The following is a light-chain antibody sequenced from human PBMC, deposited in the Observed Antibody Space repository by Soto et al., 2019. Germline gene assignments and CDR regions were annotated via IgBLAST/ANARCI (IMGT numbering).Light chain of an antibody. Sequence: ELVLTQSPATLSVSPGDRATLSCRASQSVSSYLAWYQQKPGQAPRLLLYGASTRATGIPARFSGSGSGTAFTLIISSLQSEDFAVYYCQQYNNWPSITFGQGTRLEIK. CDR2: GAS. J-gene: IGKJ5*01. CDR1: QSVSSY. V-gene: IGKV3-15*01. CDR3: QQYNNWPSIT.